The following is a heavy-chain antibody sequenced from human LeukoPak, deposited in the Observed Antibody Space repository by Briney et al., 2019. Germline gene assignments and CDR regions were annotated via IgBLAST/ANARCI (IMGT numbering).Heavy chain of an antibody. J-gene: IGHJ2*01. CDR2: VSYDGRYR. D-gene: IGHD6-19*01. V-gene: IGHV3-30*18. CDR1: GFTFSSYG. CDR3: AKFGVAAGTDYWYFDL. Sequence: GRSLRLSCVASGFTFSSYGMYWGRQAPGKGLERVAVVSYDGRYRYYADSVKGRFTISRDNSKNTLYLQMDSLRAEDTAVYYCAKFGVAAGTDYWYFDLWGRGTLVTVSS.